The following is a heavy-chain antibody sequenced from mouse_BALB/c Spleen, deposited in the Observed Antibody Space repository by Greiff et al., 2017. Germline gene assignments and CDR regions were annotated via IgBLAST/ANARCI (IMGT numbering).Heavy chain of an antibody. J-gene: IGHJ3*01. V-gene: IGHV7-3*02. D-gene: IGHD4-1*01. CDR1: GFTFTDYY. CDR2: IRNKANGYTT. CDR3: ARDRTGTSFAY. Sequence: EVQGVESGGGLVQPGGSLRLSCATSGFTFTDYYMSWVRQPPGKALEWLGFIRNKANGYTTEYSASVKGRFTISRDNSQSILYLQMNTLRAEDSATYYCARDRTGTSFAYWGQGTLVTVSA.